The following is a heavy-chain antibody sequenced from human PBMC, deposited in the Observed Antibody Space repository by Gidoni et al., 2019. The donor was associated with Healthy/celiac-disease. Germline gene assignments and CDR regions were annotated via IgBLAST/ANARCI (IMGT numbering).Heavy chain of an antibody. J-gene: IGHJ6*02. CDR1: GYSISSGYY. D-gene: IGHD6-13*01. V-gene: IGHV4-38-2*02. Sequence: QVQLQDSGPGLVKPSETLSLTCTVSGYSISSGYYWGWIRQPPGKGLEWIGSIYHSGSTYYNPSLKSRVTISVDTSKNQFSLKLSSVTAADTAVYYCARVVRGIAAAGTVPYYYYYGMDVWGQGTTVTVSS. CDR2: IYHSGST. CDR3: ARVVRGIAAAGTVPYYYYYGMDV.